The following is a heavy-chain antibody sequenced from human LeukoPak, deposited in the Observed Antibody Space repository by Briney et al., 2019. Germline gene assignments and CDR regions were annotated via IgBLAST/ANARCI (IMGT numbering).Heavy chain of an antibody. CDR3: ARAERRYYDSSGYVD. V-gene: IGHV1-18*01. Sequence: GASVKVSCKASGYTFTSYGISWVRQAPGQGLEWMGWISAYNGNTNYAQKLQGRVTMTTDTSTSTAYMELSRLRSDDTAVYYCARAERRYYDSSGYVDWGQGTLVTVSS. D-gene: IGHD3-22*01. CDR2: ISAYNGNT. CDR1: GYTFTSYG. J-gene: IGHJ4*02.